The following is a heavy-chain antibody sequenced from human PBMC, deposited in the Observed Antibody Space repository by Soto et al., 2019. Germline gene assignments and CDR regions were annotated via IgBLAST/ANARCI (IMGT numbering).Heavy chain of an antibody. J-gene: IGHJ6*02. CDR3: VKDGSIDYCSGGSCHPYYYYGMDV. V-gene: IGHV3-30*18. Sequence: QVQLVESGGGVVQPGRSLRLSCAASGFTFSSYGMHWVRQAPGKGLEWVAVISYDGSNKYYADSVKGRFTISRDNSKNTLYLQMNSLRAEDTAVYYCVKDGSIDYCSGGSCHPYYYYGMDVWGQGTTVTVSS. D-gene: IGHD2-15*01. CDR1: GFTFSSYG. CDR2: ISYDGSNK.